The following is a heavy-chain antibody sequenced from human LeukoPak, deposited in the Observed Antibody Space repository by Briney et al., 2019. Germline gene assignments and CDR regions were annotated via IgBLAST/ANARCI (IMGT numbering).Heavy chain of an antibody. J-gene: IGHJ4*02. CDR2: ISGSGGST. CDR1: GFTLSSYA. Sequence: GGSLRLSCAASGFTLSSYAMSWVRQAPGKGLEWVSAISGSGGSTYYADSVKGRFTISRDSSKNTLYLQMDSLRAEDTAVYYCAKDKEQWLAREDYFDYWGQGTLVTVSS. V-gene: IGHV3-23*01. CDR3: AKDKEQWLAREDYFDY. D-gene: IGHD6-19*01.